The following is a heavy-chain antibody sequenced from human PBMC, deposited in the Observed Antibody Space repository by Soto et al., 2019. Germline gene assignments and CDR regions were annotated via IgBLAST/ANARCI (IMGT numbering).Heavy chain of an antibody. Sequence: EVQLVESGGGLVQPGGSLRLSCAASGFTFSSYWMSWVRQAPGKGLEWVANIKQDGSEKYYVDSVKGRFTISRDNAKNSLYPQMNSLRAEDTAVYYCARGVEDYDFWSGYSDYWGQGTLVTVSS. D-gene: IGHD3-3*01. V-gene: IGHV3-7*01. CDR2: IKQDGSEK. CDR1: GFTFSSYW. J-gene: IGHJ4*02. CDR3: ARGVEDYDFWSGYSDY.